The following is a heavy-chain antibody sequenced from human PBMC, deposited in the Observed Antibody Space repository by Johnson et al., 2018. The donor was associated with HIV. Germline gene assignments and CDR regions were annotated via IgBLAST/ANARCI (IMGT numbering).Heavy chain of an antibody. CDR2: IWFAGSDK. CDR1: GFTFKNCG. D-gene: IGHD2-2*01. V-gene: IGHV3-33*01. CDR3: TTDERQTSDAFDI. Sequence: QVQLVESGGGVAQPGRSLRLSCAASGFTFKNCGMHWVRRAPGKGLEWVAVIWFAGSDKYYADSVKGRFPISRDNSKHTLYLQMNSLRAEDTAVYYCTTDERQTSDAFDIWGQGTMVTVSS. J-gene: IGHJ3*02.